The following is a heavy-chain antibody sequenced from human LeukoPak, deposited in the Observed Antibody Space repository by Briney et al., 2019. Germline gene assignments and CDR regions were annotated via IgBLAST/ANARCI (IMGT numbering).Heavy chain of an antibody. CDR3: AKSSSSWSYYFNY. D-gene: IGHD6-13*01. V-gene: IGHV3-23*01. CDR2: ITITGSSP. Sequence: GGSLRLSCAASGFTFSGYAMAWVRQAPGKGLEEVSSITITGSSPSYADSVKGRFTVSRDNSKNTLYLQMNSLRAEDTAVYFCAKSSSSWSYYFNYWGQGTLVTVSS. CDR1: GFTFSGYA. J-gene: IGHJ4*02.